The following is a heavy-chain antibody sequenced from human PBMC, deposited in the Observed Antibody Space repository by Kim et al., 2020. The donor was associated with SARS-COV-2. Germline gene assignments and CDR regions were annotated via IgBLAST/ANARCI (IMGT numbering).Heavy chain of an antibody. D-gene: IGHD3-9*01. CDR3: AKDSSYDISLYYFDY. J-gene: IGHJ4*02. CDR2: ISWNSGSI. V-gene: IGHV3-9*01. Sequence: GGSLRLSCAASGFTFDDYAMHWVRQAPGKGLEWVSGISWNSGSIGYADSVKGRFTISRDNAKNSLYLQMNSLRAEDTALYYCAKDSSYDISLYYFDYWGQGTLVTVSS. CDR1: GFTFDDYA.